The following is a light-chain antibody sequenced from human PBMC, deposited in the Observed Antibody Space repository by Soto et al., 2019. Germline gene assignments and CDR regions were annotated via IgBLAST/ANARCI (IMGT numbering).Light chain of an antibody. J-gene: IGKJ1*01. CDR3: QQYSNWPQWT. CDR2: DAS. Sequence: EIVLTQSPGTLSLSPWERATLSCRASQSVSSSYLAWYQQKPGQPPRLLIYDASNRATGIPARFSGSGSGTEFTLTITSLQSEDFAVYYCQQYSNWPQWTFGQGTKV. CDR1: QSVSSSY. V-gene: IGKV3-20*01.